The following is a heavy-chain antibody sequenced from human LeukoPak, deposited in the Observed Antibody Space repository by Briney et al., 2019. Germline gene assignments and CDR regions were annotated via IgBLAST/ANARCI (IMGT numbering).Heavy chain of an antibody. CDR1: GFTFDDYG. CDR3: AKGVTMIVVVPDAFDI. CDR2: INWNGGSI. V-gene: IGHV3-20*04. D-gene: IGHD3-22*01. J-gene: IGHJ3*02. Sequence: GGSLRLSCAASGFTFDDYGMSWVRQAPGKGLEWVSGINWNGGSIGYADSVKGRFTISRDNAKNSLYLQMNSLRAEDMALYYCAKGVTMIVVVPDAFDIWGQGTMVTVSS.